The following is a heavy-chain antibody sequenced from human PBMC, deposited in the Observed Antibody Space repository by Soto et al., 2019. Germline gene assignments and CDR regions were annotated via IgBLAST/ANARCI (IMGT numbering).Heavy chain of an antibody. CDR1: GYSFTSYW. CDR3: ARLVMYCTNGVCRNYGMDV. CDR2: IYPGDSDT. J-gene: IGHJ6*02. Sequence: GESLKISCKGSGYSFTSYWIGWVRQMPGKGLEWMGIIYPGDSDTRYSPSFQGQVTISADKSINTAYLQWSSLKASDTAMYYRARLVMYCTNGVCRNYGMDVWGQGTTVTVSS. V-gene: IGHV5-51*01. D-gene: IGHD2-8*01.